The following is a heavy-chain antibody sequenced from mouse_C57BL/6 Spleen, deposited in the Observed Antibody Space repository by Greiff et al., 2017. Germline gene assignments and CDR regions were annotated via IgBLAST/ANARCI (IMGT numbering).Heavy chain of an antibody. V-gene: IGHV5-16*01. CDR2: INYDGSST. CDR3: AREGYYAMDY. J-gene: IGHJ4*01. Sequence: EVQRVESEGGLVQPGSSMKLSCTASGFTFRDYYMAWVRQVPEKGLEWVANINYDGSSTYYLDSLKSRFIISRDNAKNILYLQMSSLKSEDTATYYCAREGYYAMDYWGQGTSVTVSS. CDR1: GFTFRDYY.